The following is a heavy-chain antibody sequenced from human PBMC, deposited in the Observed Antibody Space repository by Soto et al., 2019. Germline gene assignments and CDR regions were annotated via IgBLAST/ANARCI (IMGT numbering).Heavy chain of an antibody. V-gene: IGHV3-30*18. CDR1: NFTFSNYG. CDR2: ISNDGSNK. J-gene: IGHJ4*02. CDR3: AKDGADTGTYYFDY. Sequence: QVQLVESGGGVVQPGRSLRLSCAASNFTFSNYGMHWVRQAPGKGLEWVALISNDGSNKYYTDSVKGRFTISRDNSRNTLSLQMNSLRADDTAVYYCAKDGADTGTYYFDYWGQGTLITVSP. D-gene: IGHD1-26*01.